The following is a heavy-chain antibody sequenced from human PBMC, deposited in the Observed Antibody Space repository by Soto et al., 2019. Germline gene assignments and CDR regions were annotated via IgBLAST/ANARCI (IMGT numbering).Heavy chain of an antibody. J-gene: IGHJ4*02. V-gene: IGHV3-23*01. CDR3: AKHVAAAGIYFDY. Sequence: GGSLRLSCAASGFTFSSYAMSWVRQAPGKGLEWVSAISGSGGSTYYADSVKGRFTISRDNSKNTLYLQMNSLRAEGTAVYYGAKHVAAAGIYFDYWGQGTLVTVSS. D-gene: IGHD6-13*01. CDR1: GFTFSSYA. CDR2: ISGSGGST.